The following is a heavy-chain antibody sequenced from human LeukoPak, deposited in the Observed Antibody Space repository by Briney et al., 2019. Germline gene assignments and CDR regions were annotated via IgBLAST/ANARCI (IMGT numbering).Heavy chain of an antibody. CDR2: ISSSGSTI. D-gene: IGHD6-13*01. V-gene: IGHV3-48*03. J-gene: IGHJ4*02. Sequence: GGSLRLSCAASGFTFSSYAMSWVRQAPGKGLEWVSYISSSGSTIYYADSVKGRFTISRDNAKHTLYLQMNSLRAEDTAVYYCARAVKLAAAHFDYWGQGTLVTVSS. CDR3: ARAVKLAAAHFDY. CDR1: GFTFSSYA.